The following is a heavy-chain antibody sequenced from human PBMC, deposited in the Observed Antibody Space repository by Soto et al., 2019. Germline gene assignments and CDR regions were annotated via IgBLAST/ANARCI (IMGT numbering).Heavy chain of an antibody. CDR2: IHYTGRT. V-gene: IGHV4-31*03. CDR3: AREASSSSEDWFDP. Sequence: SETLSLTCTVSGGSISSGDYYWSWIRQHPGKGLEWIGNIHYTGRTYYSPSLKSRAAISVDTSKNQFSLKLSSVTAADTAVYYCAREASSSSEDWFDPWGQGILVTVSS. D-gene: IGHD6-6*01. J-gene: IGHJ5*02. CDR1: GGSISSGDYY.